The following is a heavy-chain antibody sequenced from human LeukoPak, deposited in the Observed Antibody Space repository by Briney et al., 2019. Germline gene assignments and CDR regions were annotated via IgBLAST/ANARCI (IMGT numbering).Heavy chain of an antibody. D-gene: IGHD2-15*01. CDR2: IKQDGSEK. J-gene: IGHJ4*02. CDR3: ARELRAVVVVAHGFGD. Sequence: GGSLRLSCAASVLIFSKYWMSWVRQAPGRGLEWVANIKQDGSEKHYVDSVKGRFTISRDNAENSLYLQMNRLGVGDTAVYYCARELRAVVVVAHGFGDWGQGTQVSVSS. CDR1: VLIFSKYW. V-gene: IGHV3-7*01.